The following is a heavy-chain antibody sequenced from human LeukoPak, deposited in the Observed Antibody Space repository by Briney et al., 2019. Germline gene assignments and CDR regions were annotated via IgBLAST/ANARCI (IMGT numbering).Heavy chain of an antibody. J-gene: IGHJ4*02. CDR3: ARGRGSRTGSNGDYLDY. V-gene: IGHV1-69*04. CDR2: IIPILGIA. CDR1: GGTFNNYA. D-gene: IGHD1-1*01. Sequence: GVSVTVSCKASGGTFNNYAFSWVRQTPGQGLEWMGRIIPILGIANYAQRFQGRVTITADKSTSTVYMDVTSLRSEDTAVYFCARGRGSRTGSNGDYLDYWGQGTLVTVSS.